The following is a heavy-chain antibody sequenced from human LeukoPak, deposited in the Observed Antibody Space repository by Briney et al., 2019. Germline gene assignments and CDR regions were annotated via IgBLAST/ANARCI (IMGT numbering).Heavy chain of an antibody. V-gene: IGHV4-4*02. CDR3: ATYGPTSGGYTFEY. Sequence: SGTLSLTCAVSGGSISSGYWWSWVRQPPMQGLEWIREIIDSGSTNYNPSLKGRITISLDKTKNQFSLNVNSVTAADTAVYYCATYGPTSGGYTFEYWGQGILVTVSS. D-gene: IGHD2-15*01. J-gene: IGHJ4*02. CDR1: GGSISSGYW. CDR2: IIDSGST.